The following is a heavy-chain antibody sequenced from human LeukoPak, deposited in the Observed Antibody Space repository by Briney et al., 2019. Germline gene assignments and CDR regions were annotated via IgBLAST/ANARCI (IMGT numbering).Heavy chain of an antibody. CDR3: ARGVTHPGGDYVDY. D-gene: IGHD1-14*01. CDR1: GGSISSSSYY. Sequence: KASETLSLTCTVSGGSISSSSYYWGWIRQPPGKGLEWIGSIYYSGSTYYNPSLKSRVTISVDTSKNQFSLKLSSVTAADTAVYYCARGVTHPGGDYVDYWGQGTLVTVSS. CDR2: IYYSGST. V-gene: IGHV4-39*01. J-gene: IGHJ4*02.